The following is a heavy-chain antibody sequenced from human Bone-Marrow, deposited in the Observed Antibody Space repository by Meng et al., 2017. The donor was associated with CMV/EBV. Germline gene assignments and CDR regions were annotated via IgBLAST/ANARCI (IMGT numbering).Heavy chain of an antibody. CDR2: ISSSGSTI. Sequence: GESLKISCAASGFTFSSYSMNWVRQAPGKGLEWVSYISSSGSTIYYADSVKGRFTISRDNAKNSLYLQMNSLRAEDTAVYYCARGGRKGRFQQLVSVGWGYWGQGTLVTVYS. D-gene: IGHD6-13*01. CDR1: GFTFSSYS. J-gene: IGHJ4*02. CDR3: ARGGRKGRFQQLVSVGWGY. V-gene: IGHV3-48*04.